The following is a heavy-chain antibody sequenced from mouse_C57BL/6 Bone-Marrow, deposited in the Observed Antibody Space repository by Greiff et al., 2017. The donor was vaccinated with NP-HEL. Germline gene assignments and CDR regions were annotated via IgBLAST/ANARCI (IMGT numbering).Heavy chain of an antibody. CDR1: GFNIKDDY. D-gene: IGHD1-1*01. Sequence: DVKLQESGAELVRPGASVKLSCTASGFNIKDDYMHWVKQRPEQGLEWIGWIDPENGDTEYASKFQGKATITADTSSNTAYLQLSSLTSEDTAVYYCTTVVATDWGQGTTLTVSS. J-gene: IGHJ2*01. V-gene: IGHV14-4*01. CDR3: TTVVATD. CDR2: IDPENGDT.